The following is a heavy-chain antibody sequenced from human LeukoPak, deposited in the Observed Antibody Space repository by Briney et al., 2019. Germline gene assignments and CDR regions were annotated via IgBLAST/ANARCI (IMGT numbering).Heavy chain of an antibody. CDR3: ARDGSGSYSPYYYYGMDV. V-gene: IGHV3-30*03. Sequence: GGSLRLSCAASGFTFSSYGMHWVRQAPGKGLEWVAVISYDGSNKYYADSVKGRFTISRDNSKNTLYLQMNSLRAEDTAVYYCARDGSGSYSPYYYYGMDVWGQGTTVTVSS. CDR2: ISYDGSNK. J-gene: IGHJ6*02. D-gene: IGHD3-10*01. CDR1: GFTFSSYG.